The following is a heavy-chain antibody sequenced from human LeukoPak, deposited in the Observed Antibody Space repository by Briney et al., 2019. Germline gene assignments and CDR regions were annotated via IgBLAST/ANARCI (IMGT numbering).Heavy chain of an antibody. J-gene: IGHJ6*02. CDR2: INHSGST. CDR1: GGSFSGYY. Sequence: SETLSLTCAVYGGSFSGYYWSWIRQPPGKGLEWIGEINHSGSTNYNPSLKSRVTISVDTSKNQFSLKLSSVAAADTAVYYCARRSTYYYYGMDVWGQGTTVTVSS. V-gene: IGHV4-34*01. CDR3: ARRSTYYYYGMDV.